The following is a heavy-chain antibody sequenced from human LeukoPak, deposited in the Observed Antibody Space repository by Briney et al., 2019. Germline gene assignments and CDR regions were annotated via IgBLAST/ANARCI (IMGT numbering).Heavy chain of an antibody. D-gene: IGHD3-9*01. CDR3: AKDFRYYDILTGYSPSFDY. V-gene: IGHV3-23*01. CDR2: ISGSGGST. J-gene: IGHJ4*02. Sequence: AISGSGGSTYYADSVKGRFTISRDNSKNTLYLQMNSLRAEDTAVYYCAKDFRYYDILTGYSPSFDYWGQGTLVTVSS.